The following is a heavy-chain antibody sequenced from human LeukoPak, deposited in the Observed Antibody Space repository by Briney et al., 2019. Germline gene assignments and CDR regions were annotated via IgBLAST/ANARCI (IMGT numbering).Heavy chain of an antibody. D-gene: IGHD4-23*01. V-gene: IGHV1-18*01. CDR1: GYTFTIYG. CDR2: NSGYNNKT. Sequence: ASVKVSCKASGYTFTIYGISCVRQAPGQGLEWMGWNSGYNNKTIYAHNLQGIGTITTDTSSTTAYMEMRSLTSDDTAIYFCARDRATVVTRGRPLDYWGQGTLVTVSS. CDR3: ARDRATVVTRGRPLDY. J-gene: IGHJ4*02.